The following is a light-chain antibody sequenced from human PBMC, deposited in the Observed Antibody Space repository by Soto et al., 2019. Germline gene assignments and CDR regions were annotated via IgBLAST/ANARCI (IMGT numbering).Light chain of an antibody. Sequence: DIQMTQSPSYLSASVGDRVTITYRTSHSFSIYLNWYQLKPGQAPNLLIYATSSLGSGIPSRFSGTRPWTDFTPIISSLQPEDSATYYCQPGYSTPWTVGQRTKVEIK. CDR3: QPGYSTPWT. V-gene: IGKV1-39*01. CDR1: HSFSIY. CDR2: ATS. J-gene: IGKJ1*01.